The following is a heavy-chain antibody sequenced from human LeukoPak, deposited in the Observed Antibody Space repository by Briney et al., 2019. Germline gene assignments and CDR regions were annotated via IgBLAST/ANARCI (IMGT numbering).Heavy chain of an antibody. D-gene: IGHD6-13*01. Sequence: SETLSLTCAVYGGSFSGYYWSWIRQPPGKGLEWIGEINHSGSTNYNPSLKSRVTISVDTSKNQFSLKLSSVTAADTAVYYCARHGSPPTRAWFDPWGQGTLVTVSS. V-gene: IGHV4-34*01. J-gene: IGHJ5*02. CDR1: GGSFSGYY. CDR2: INHSGST. CDR3: ARHGSPPTRAWFDP.